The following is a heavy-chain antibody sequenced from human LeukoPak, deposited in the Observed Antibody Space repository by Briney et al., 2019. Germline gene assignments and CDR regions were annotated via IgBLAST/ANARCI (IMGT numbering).Heavy chain of an antibody. Sequence: PSETLSLTCTVSGCSIISNYWSWIRQSAGTGLEWIGRIYGSGITDYNPSLKSRVTMSLDTSRKQFSLRLTSVTAADTAVYYCARLKFYDSTGYSPGYYMDVWGKGTTVSVFS. D-gene: IGHD3-22*01. J-gene: IGHJ6*03. V-gene: IGHV4-4*07. CDR1: GCSIISNY. CDR2: IYGSGIT. CDR3: ARLKFYDSTGYSPGYYMDV.